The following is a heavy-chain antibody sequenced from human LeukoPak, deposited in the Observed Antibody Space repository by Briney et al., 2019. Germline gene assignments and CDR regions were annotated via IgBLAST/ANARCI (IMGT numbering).Heavy chain of an antibody. CDR1: GFTFSRYA. CDR2: IWYDGSNK. J-gene: IGHJ4*02. CDR3: ASDYGDKGSYLDY. V-gene: IGHV3-33*01. D-gene: IGHD4-23*01. Sequence: GGSLRLSCAASGFTFSRYAMHWVRQAPGKGLDWVAVIWYDGSNKYYADSVKGRFTISRDNPKNTLYLQMNSLRAEDTAVHYCASDYGDKGSYLDYWGQGTLVTVSS.